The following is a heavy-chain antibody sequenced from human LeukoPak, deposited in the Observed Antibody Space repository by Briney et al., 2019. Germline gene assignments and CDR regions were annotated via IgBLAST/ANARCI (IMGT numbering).Heavy chain of an antibody. V-gene: IGHV3-48*01. CDR3: AREAPNTMWNFDAFDI. J-gene: IGHJ3*02. Sequence: GGSLRLSCAASGLTFSSYSVNWVRQAPGKGLGWVSYISSSSSTIYYAASVNGRFTISRDNAKNSLYLQMNSLRAEDTAVYYCAREAPNTMWNFDAFDIWGQGTMVTVSS. D-gene: IGHD3-10*02. CDR2: ISSSSSTI. CDR1: GLTFSSYS.